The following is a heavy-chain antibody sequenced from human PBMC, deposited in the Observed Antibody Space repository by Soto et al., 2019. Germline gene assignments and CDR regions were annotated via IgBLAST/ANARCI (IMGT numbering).Heavy chain of an antibody. V-gene: IGHV3-64*01. CDR3: ARDNSYGYAFDI. CDR2: ISSNGGST. J-gene: IGHJ3*02. CDR1: GFTFSSYA. D-gene: IGHD4-17*01. Sequence: PGGSLRLSCAASGFTFSSYAMHWVRQAPGKGLEYVSAISSNGGSTYYANSVKGRFTISRDNSKNTLYLQMGSLRAEDMAVYYCARDNSYGYAFDIWGQGTMVTASS.